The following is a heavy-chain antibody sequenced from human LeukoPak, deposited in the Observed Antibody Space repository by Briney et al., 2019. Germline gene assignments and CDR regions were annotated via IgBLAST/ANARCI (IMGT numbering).Heavy chain of an antibody. CDR1: RFTFSDYA. V-gene: IGHV3-7*01. D-gene: IGHD7-27*01. CDR3: ARDLPWGYFDY. CDR2: IRDDGGLK. Sequence: PGRSLRLSCAASRFTFSDYAMSWVRQAPGKGLEWVANIRDDGGLKNYVDSVKGRFTISRDNAKNSVSLQMNSLRAEDTAVYYCARDLPWGYFDYWGQGTLVTVSS. J-gene: IGHJ4*02.